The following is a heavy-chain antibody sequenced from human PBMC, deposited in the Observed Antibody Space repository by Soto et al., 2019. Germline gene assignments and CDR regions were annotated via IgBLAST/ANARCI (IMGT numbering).Heavy chain of an antibody. CDR1: GGSISSSSYY. CDR2: IYYSGST. D-gene: IGHD6-13*01. CDR3: ARHVSSSWYYYYYGMDV. V-gene: IGHV4-39*01. J-gene: IGHJ6*02. Sequence: SETLSLTCTVSGGSISSSSYYWGWIRQPPGKGLEWIGSIYYSGSTYYNPSLKSRVTISVDTSKNQFSLKLSSVTAADTAVYYCARHVSSSWYYYYYGMDVWGQGTTVTVSS.